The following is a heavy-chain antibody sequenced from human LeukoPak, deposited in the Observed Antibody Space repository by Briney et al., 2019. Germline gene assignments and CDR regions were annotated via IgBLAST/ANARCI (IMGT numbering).Heavy chain of an antibody. Sequence: GGSLRLSCAASGFTFSSYWMRWVRQAPGKGLEWVANIKQDGSEKYYVDSVKGRFTISRDNAKNTLYLQMNRRRAEDTAVYYCAGEIVTGAFDIWGQGTMVTVSS. CDR1: GFTFSSYW. D-gene: IGHD2-21*02. J-gene: IGHJ3*02. V-gene: IGHV3-7*01. CDR2: IKQDGSEK. CDR3: AGEIVTGAFDI.